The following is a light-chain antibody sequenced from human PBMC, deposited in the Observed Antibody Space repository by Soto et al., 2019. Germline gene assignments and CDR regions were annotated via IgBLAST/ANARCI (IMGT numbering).Light chain of an antibody. CDR1: QGISSY. J-gene: IGKJ1*01. CDR3: QQYNNYLWT. CDR2: KAS. V-gene: IGKV1-5*03. Sequence: DLQLTQSPSFLSASVGDRVTITCRASQGISSYLAWYQQKPGKAPKLLIYKASSLESGVPSRFSGSGSGTEFTLTISSLQPDDFATYYCQQYNNYLWTFGQGTKVEIK.